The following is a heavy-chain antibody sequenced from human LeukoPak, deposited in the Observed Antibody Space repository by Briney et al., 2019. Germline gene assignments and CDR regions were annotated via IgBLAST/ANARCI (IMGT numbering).Heavy chain of an antibody. D-gene: IGHD3/OR15-3a*01. CDR3: ARGRDYYFDY. J-gene: IGHJ4*02. V-gene: IGHV4-34*01. CDR1: GGSFSGYY. CDR2: INHSGST. Sequence: SETLSLTCAAYGGSFSGYYWSWIRQPPGKGLEWIGEINHSGSTNYNPSLKSRVTISVDTSKNQFSLKLSSVTAADTAVYYCARGRDYYFDYWGQGTLVTVSS.